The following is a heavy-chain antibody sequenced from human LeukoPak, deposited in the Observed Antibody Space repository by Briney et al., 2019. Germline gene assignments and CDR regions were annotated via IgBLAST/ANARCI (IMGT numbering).Heavy chain of an antibody. CDR2: ISYDGSNK. J-gene: IGHJ4*02. CDR1: GFTFSSYG. Sequence: QSGGSLRLSCAASGFTFSSYGMHWVRQAPGKGLEWVAVISYDGSNKYYADSVKGRFTISRDNSKNTLYLQMNNLRAEDTAVYYCAKGKVGAGLELDYWGQGTLVTVSS. D-gene: IGHD1-26*01. V-gene: IGHV3-30*18. CDR3: AKGKVGAGLELDY.